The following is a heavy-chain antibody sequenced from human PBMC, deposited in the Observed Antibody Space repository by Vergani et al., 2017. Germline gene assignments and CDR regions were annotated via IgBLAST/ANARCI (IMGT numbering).Heavy chain of an antibody. CDR2: IYYSGST. J-gene: IGHJ5*02. Sequence: QLQLQESGPGLVKPSETLSLTCTVSGGSISSSSYYWGWIRQPPGKGLEWIGSIYYSGSTYYNTSLKSRVTISVDTSKNQFSLKLSCMTAADTAVYYCARLAGVLRFLEWLSGFDPWGEGTLVTVSS. D-gene: IGHD3-3*01. CDR3: ARLAGVLRFLEWLSGFDP. CDR1: GGSISSSSYY. V-gene: IGHV4-39*01.